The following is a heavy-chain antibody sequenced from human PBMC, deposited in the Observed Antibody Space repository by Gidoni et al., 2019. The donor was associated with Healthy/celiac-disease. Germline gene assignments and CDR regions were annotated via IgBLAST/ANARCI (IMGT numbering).Heavy chain of an antibody. CDR1: GFTFSSYA. Sequence: EVQLLESGGGLVQPGGSLRLSCAASGFTFSSYAMRWVRQAPGKGLEWVSAISGSGGSTYYADSVKGRFTISRDNSKNTLYLQMNSLRAEDTAVYYCAKDMGGGSSKYYYYGMDVWGQGTTVTVSS. CDR2: ISGSGGST. D-gene: IGHD2-15*01. V-gene: IGHV3-23*01. J-gene: IGHJ6*02. CDR3: AKDMGGGSSKYYYYGMDV.